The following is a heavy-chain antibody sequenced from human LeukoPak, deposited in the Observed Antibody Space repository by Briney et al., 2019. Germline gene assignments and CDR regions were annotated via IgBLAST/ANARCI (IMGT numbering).Heavy chain of an antibody. J-gene: IGHJ4*02. CDR2: IKQDGSDK. CDR1: GYTFSSYW. CDR3: ATYKNQLRTVYFDY. Sequence: GGSLRLSCAASGYTFSSYWMSWVRQAPGKGLEWVANIKQDGSDKNYVDSVKGRFTISKDNAKNLLSLEMNGLRAEDTAVYYCATYKNQLRTVYFDYWGQGTLVTVSS. D-gene: IGHD1-1*01. V-gene: IGHV3-7*02.